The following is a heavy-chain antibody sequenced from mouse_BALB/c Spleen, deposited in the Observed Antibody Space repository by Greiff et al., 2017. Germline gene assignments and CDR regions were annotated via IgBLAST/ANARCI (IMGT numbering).Heavy chain of an antibody. V-gene: IGHV1-80*01. D-gene: IGHD2-4*01. CDR3: AISYDYGFAY. CDR1: GYAFSSYW. CDR2: IYPGDGDT. Sequence: VQLQESGAELVRPGSSLKISCKASGYAFSSYWMNWVKQRPGQGLEWIGQIYPGDGDTNYNGKFKGKATLTADKSSSTAYMQLSSLTSEDSAVYFFAISYDYGFAYWGQGTLVTVSA. J-gene: IGHJ3*01.